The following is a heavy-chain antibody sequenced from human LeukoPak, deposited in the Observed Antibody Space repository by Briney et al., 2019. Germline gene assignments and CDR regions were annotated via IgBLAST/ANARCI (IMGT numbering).Heavy chain of an antibody. V-gene: IGHV4-34*01. CDR2: INHSGST. CDR3: ARGIQLWLLNY. D-gene: IGHD5-18*01. Sequence: PSETLSLTCAVYGGSFSGYYWSWIRQPPGKGLEWIGEINHSGSTNYNPSLKSRVTISVGTSKNQFSLKLSSVTAADTAVYYCARGIQLWLLNYWGQGTLVTVSS. CDR1: GGSFSGYY. J-gene: IGHJ4*02.